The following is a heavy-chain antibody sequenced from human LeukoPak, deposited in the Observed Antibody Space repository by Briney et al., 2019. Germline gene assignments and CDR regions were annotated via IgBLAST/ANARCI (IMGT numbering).Heavy chain of an antibody. Sequence: PGGSLRLSCAASGFTFSGSAMHWVRQASGKGLEWVGRIRSKANSYATAYAASVKGRFTISRDDSKNTAYLQMNSLKTEDTAVYYCFTDFWSGYYAGGPPNWFDPWGQGTLVTVSS. V-gene: IGHV3-73*01. CDR1: GFTFSGSA. D-gene: IGHD3-3*01. CDR3: FTDFWSGYYAGGPPNWFDP. CDR2: IRSKANSYAT. J-gene: IGHJ5*02.